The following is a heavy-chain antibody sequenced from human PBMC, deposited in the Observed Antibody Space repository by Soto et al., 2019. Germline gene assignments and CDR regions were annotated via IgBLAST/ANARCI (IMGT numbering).Heavy chain of an antibody. CDR3: ARGETQQQRDY. V-gene: IGHV4-4*02. D-gene: IGHD6-25*01. CDR2: IHHSGST. J-gene: IGHJ4*02. CDR1: GDSITNSHW. Sequence: QVLLQESGPGRVKPSGTLSLTCAVSGDSITNSHWWSWVRQPPGKGLEWIGEIHHSGSTKYNPSLESRLIISVDRSKNTFFLRLTSVTAADTAVYFCARGETQQQRDYWGQGTLVTVSS.